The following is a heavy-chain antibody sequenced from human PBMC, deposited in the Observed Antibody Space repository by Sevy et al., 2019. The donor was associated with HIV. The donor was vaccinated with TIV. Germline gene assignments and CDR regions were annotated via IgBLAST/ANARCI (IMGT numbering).Heavy chain of an antibody. J-gene: IGHJ4*02. CDR2: ISGTGLST. V-gene: IGHV3-23*01. CDR3: AKYLVSMASGQGYFDY. Sequence: GGSLRLSCAASGFTFSNYAMNWVRQAPGKGLEWVSTISGTGLSTYYADSVKGRFTISRDNSKNTLYLQMNNLRAEDTAFYFCAKYLVSMASGQGYFDYWGQGTLVTVSS. D-gene: IGHD7-27*01. CDR1: GFTFSNYA.